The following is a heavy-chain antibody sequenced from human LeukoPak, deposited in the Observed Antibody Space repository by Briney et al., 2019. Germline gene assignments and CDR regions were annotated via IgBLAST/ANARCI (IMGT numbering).Heavy chain of an antibody. CDR1: GGSISSYY. V-gene: IGHV4-59*12. J-gene: IGHJ4*02. CDR2: IYYSGST. CDR3: ARARSDGDYGDYFDY. Sequence: PSETLSLTCTVSGGSISSYYCSWIRQPPGKGLEWIGSIYYSGSTYYNPSLKSRVTISVDTSKNQFSLKLSSVTAADTAVYYCARARSDGDYGDYFDYWGQGTLVTVSS. D-gene: IGHD4-17*01.